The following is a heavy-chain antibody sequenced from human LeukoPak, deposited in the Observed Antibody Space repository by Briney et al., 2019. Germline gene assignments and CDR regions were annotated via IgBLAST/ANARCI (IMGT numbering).Heavy chain of an antibody. D-gene: IGHD3-22*01. J-gene: IGHJ4*02. CDR1: RYSISSDYY. Sequence: LSLTCTVSRYSISSDYYMSWIRQAPGKGLEWVSYISSSGSTIYYADSVKGRFTISRDNAKNSLYLQMNSLRAEDTAVYYCARAGAAAGSSGYYFDYWGQGTLVTVSS. CDR2: ISSSGSTI. CDR3: ARAGAAAGSSGYYFDY. V-gene: IGHV3-11*01.